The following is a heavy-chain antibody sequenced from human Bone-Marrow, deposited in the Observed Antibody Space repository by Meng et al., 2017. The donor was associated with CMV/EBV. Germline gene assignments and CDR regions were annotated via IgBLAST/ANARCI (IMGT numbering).Heavy chain of an antibody. J-gene: IGHJ4*01. V-gene: IGHV1-2*02. CDR3: AVEMSTVGDY. Sequence: ASVKVSCKASGYTFTANYMHWVRQAPGQGLEWMGWINPNSGGTNYAQKFQGRVTMTRDTSISTVYMELNRLRSDDTAVYYCAVEMSTVGDYRGHGTLVTVSS. CDR1: GYTFTANY. CDR2: INPNSGGT. D-gene: IGHD5-24*01.